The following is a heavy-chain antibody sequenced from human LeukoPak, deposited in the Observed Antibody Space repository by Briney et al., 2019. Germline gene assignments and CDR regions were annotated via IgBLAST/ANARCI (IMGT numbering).Heavy chain of an antibody. CDR3: ARAVGPFDY. D-gene: IGHD3-16*01. V-gene: IGHV3-33*01. J-gene: IGHJ4*02. CDR2: IWFDGSNK. CDR1: GFTFSTYG. Sequence: GRTLRLSCAASGFTFSTYGMHWVRQAPGKGLEWVAVIWFDGSNKYYSDSVRGRFTISRDNSKNTLYLQMNSLRADDTAIYYCARAVGPFDYWGQGALVTVSS.